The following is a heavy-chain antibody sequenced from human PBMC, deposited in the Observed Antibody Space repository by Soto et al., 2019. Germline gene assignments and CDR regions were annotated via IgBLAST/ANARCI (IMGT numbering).Heavy chain of an antibody. V-gene: IGHV3-7*05. CDR3: ARDNKMLEFIGYYYGMDV. Sequence: SGFTFSSYWMSWVRQAPGKGLEWVANIKQDGSEKYYVDSVKGRFTISRDNAKNSLYLQMNGLRAEDTAVYYCARDNKMLEFIGYYYGMDVWGQGTTVTVSS. CDR2: IKQDGSEK. CDR1: GFTFSSYW. D-gene: IGHD1-1*01. J-gene: IGHJ6*02.